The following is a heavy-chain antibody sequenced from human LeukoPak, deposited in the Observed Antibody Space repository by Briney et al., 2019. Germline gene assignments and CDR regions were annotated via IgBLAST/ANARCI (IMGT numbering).Heavy chain of an antibody. CDR2: INPNSGGT. V-gene: IGHV1-2*02. J-gene: IGHJ3*02. CDR1: GYTFTGYY. Sequence: ASVKVSCKASGYTFTGYYMHWVRQAPGQGLERMGWINPNSGGTNYAQKFQGRVTMTRDTSISTAYMELSRLRSDDTAVYYCAKERTYYDFWSGYGFCAFDIWGQGTMVTVSS. CDR3: AKERTYYDFWSGYGFCAFDI. D-gene: IGHD3-3*01.